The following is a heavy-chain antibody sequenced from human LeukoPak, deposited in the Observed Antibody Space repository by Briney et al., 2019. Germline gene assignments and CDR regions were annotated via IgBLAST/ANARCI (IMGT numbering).Heavy chain of an antibody. J-gene: IGHJ4*02. V-gene: IGHV3-48*02. CDR1: GFTFSSYS. CDR3: ARDYSSSDRKDY. D-gene: IGHD6-6*01. CDR2: ISSSSTI. Sequence: GGSLRLSCAASGFTFSSYSMNWVRQAPGKGLEWVSYISSSSTIYYADSVKGQFTISRDNAKNSLYLQMNSLRDEDTAVYYCARDYSSSDRKDYWGRGTLVTVSS.